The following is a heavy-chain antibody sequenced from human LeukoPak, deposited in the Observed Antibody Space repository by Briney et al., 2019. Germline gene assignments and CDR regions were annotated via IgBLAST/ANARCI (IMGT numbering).Heavy chain of an antibody. V-gene: IGHV4-34*01. CDR3: ARGSDYYDSSGYYY. D-gene: IGHD3-22*01. Sequence: PSETLSFTCAVYGGSFSGYYWSWIRQPPGKGLEWIGEINHSGSTNYNPSLKSRVTISVDTSKNQFSLKLSSVTAADTAVYYCARGSDYYDSSGYYYWGQGTLVSVSS. CDR1: GGSFSGYY. J-gene: IGHJ4*02. CDR2: INHSGST.